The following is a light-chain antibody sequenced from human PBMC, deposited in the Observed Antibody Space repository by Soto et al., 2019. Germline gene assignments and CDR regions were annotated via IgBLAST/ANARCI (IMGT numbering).Light chain of an antibody. Sequence: QSVLTQPPSVSGAPGQRVTISCTGNSSNLGAGYDVHWYQQLPGAAPKLVIFGNRNRPSGVPDRFSGSKSGTSASLAISGLQSEDEAAYYCATWDDSLPAVFGGGTKLTVL. CDR1: SSNLGAGYD. V-gene: IGLV1-40*01. CDR2: GNR. J-gene: IGLJ2*01. CDR3: ATWDDSLPAV.